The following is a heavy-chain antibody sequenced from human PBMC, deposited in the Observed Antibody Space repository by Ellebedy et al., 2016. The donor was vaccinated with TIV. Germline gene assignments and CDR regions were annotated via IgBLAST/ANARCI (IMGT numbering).Heavy chain of an antibody. V-gene: IGHV1-46*04. D-gene: IGHD6-19*01. Sequence: AASVKVSCKASGYTFSSYYMHWVRQAPGQGLEWMGIINPSGGSTTYAQNLQGRVTMTRDTSTTTVYMELSSLRSEDTAVYYCARARSSGWLHTPDYWGQGTLVIVS. J-gene: IGHJ4*02. CDR2: INPSGGST. CDR1: GYTFSSYY. CDR3: ARARSSGWLHTPDY.